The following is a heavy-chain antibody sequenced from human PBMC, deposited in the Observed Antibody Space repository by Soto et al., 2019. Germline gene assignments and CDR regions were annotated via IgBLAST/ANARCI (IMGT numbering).Heavy chain of an antibody. CDR2: INHSGST. CDR3: ARAYRVVVPAAIGGGAIRTRSYYYYSMDV. Sequence: SETLSLTCAVYGGSFSGYYWSWIRQPPGKGLEWIGEINHSGSTNYNPSLKSRVTISLDTSKNQFSLKLSSVTAADTAVYYCARAYRVVVPAAIGGGAIRTRSYYYYSMDVWGKGTTVTVSS. D-gene: IGHD2-2*01. V-gene: IGHV4-34*01. J-gene: IGHJ6*03. CDR1: GGSFSGYY.